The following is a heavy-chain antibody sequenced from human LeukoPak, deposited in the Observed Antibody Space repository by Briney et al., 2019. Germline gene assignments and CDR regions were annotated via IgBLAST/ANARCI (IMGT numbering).Heavy chain of an antibody. D-gene: IGHD1-26*01. V-gene: IGHV3-11*04. CDR3: ARDTSGSYSGDY. Sequence: PGGSLRLSCAASGFTFSDYYMSWIRQAPGKGLEWVSYISGSSYTIYYADSVKGRFTISRDNAKNSLYLQMNSLRAEDTAVYYCARDTSGSYSGDYWGQGTLVTVPS. J-gene: IGHJ4*02. CDR1: GFTFSDYY. CDR2: ISGSSYTI.